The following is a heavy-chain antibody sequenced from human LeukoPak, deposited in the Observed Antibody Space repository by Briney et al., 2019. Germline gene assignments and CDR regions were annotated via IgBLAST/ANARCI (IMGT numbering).Heavy chain of an antibody. V-gene: IGHV3-23*01. CDR1: GFNFNHYG. CDR2: ITAPGTT. Sequence: GGSLRLSCEASGFNFNHYGMNWVRQAPGMGLEWVSGITAPGTTYYADSVKGRFTISRDNSKNTVYLQMNSLTAEDTATYFCARDLHWLAFDFWGQGSLVTVSS. CDR3: ARDLHWLAFDF. D-gene: IGHD6-19*01. J-gene: IGHJ4*02.